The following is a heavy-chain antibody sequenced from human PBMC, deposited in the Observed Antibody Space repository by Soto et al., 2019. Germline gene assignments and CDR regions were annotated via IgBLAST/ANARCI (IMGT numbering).Heavy chain of an antibody. CDR3: ARERKDITYYDFWSGYQPYYFDY. J-gene: IGHJ4*02. Sequence: SVKVSCKASGGTFSSYTISWVRQAPGQGLEWMGRIIPILGIANYAQKFQGRVTITADKSTSTAYMELSSLRSEDTAVYYCARERKDITYYDFWSGYQPYYFDYWGQGTLVTVSS. D-gene: IGHD3-3*01. V-gene: IGHV1-69*04. CDR2: IIPILGIA. CDR1: GGTFSSYT.